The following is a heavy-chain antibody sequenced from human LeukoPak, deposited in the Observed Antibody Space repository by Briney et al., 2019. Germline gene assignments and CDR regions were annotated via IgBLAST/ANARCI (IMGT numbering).Heavy chain of an antibody. CDR2: IIPIFGTA. Sequence: ASVKVSCKASGYTFTSYYMHWVRQAPGQGLEWMGGIIPIFGTANYAQKFQGRVTITADESTSTAYMELSSLRSEDTAVYYCARRRYYDYVWGSFDYWGQGTLVTVSS. J-gene: IGHJ4*02. V-gene: IGHV1-69*13. CDR1: GYTFTSYY. D-gene: IGHD3-16*01. CDR3: ARRRYYDYVWGSFDY.